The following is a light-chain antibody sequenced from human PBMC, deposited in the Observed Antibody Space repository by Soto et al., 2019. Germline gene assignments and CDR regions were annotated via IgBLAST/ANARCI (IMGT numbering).Light chain of an antibody. CDR1: QSVANNY. J-gene: IGKJ2*01. CDR3: QHYGSSPPHT. CDR2: GAS. V-gene: IGKV3-20*01. Sequence: EIVLTQSPVTLSLSPGEGATLSCRASQSVANNYLAWYQQKPGQAPRLLISGASNRATGIPDRFSGSGSGTDFTLTISRLESEDFAVYYCQHYGSSPPHTFGQGTKLEIK.